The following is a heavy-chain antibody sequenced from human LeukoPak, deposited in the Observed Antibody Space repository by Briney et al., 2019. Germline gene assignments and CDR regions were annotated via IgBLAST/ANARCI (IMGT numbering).Heavy chain of an antibody. V-gene: IGHV1-46*01. CDR1: GYAFTRHY. D-gene: IGHD1-26*01. CDR2: INPSGSST. J-gene: IGHJ5*02. Sequence: ASVKVSCKASGYAFTRHYMHWVRQAPGQGLEWMGLINPSGSSTIYAQKFQGRVTMTRDMSTSTDYMELRSLRSEDTAVYYCARDNSVGDYAWWFDPWGQGTLVTVSS. CDR3: ARDNSVGDYAWWFDP.